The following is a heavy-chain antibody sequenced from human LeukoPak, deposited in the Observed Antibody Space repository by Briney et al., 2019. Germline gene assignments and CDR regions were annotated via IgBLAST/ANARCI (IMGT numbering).Heavy chain of an antibody. Sequence: SVKVSCKASGDTFTTYAIIWVRQAPGQGLEWMGGIIPMFGTPNYAQRLQGRVTITADKSTKTAYMELRSLRYEDTAVYFCARAGIPGYCTNVTCSNWLDPWGQGTLVTVSS. J-gene: IGHJ5*02. CDR1: GDTFTTYA. CDR2: IIPMFGTP. CDR3: ARAGIPGYCTNVTCSNWLDP. V-gene: IGHV1-69*06. D-gene: IGHD2-8*01.